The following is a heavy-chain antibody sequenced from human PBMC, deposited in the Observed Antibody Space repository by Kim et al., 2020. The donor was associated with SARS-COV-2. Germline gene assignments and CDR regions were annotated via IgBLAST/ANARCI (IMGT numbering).Heavy chain of an antibody. D-gene: IGHD6-13*01. J-gene: IGHJ3*02. Sequence: QKFQDRVTITRDRSMSTAYMELSSLGSEDTAMYYCASPLGGSSWSGAFDIWGQGTMVTVSS. CDR3: ASPLGGSSWSGAFDI. V-gene: IGHV1-45*02.